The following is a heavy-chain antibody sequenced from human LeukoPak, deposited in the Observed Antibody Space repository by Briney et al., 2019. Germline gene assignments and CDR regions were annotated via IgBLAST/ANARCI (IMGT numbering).Heavy chain of an antibody. CDR1: GYTFTGYY. J-gene: IGHJ4*02. CDR2: INPNSGGT. D-gene: IGHD2-15*01. CDR3: ARGLHPPHYCSGGSCYSLHFDY. V-gene: IGHV1-2*04. Sequence: ASVKVSCKASGYTFTGYYMHWVRQAPGQGLEWMGWINPNSGGTNYAQKFRGWVTMTRDTSISTAYMELSRLRSDDTAVYYCARGLHPPHYCSGGSCYSLHFDYWGQGTLVTVSS.